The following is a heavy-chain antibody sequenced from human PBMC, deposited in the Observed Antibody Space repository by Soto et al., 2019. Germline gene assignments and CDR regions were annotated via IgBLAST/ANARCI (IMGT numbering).Heavy chain of an antibody. CDR3: ARVPTGGYDWN. D-gene: IGHD5-12*01. J-gene: IGHJ4*02. V-gene: IGHV3-74*01. CDR2: INSDGTTI. CDR1: GFTFTTYW. Sequence: EVQLVESGGGLVQPGGSLRLSCAASGFTFTTYWMHWVRQAPGKGLMWVSRINSDGTTINYADSVKGRFTISRDNAKNTVYLQMDSLRPEDTAVYYCARVPTGGYDWNWGQGTLVTVSS.